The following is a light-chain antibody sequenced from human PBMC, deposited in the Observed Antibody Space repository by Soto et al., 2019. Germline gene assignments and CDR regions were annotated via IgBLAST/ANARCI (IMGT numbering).Light chain of an antibody. CDR1: STAVGGYSL. V-gene: IGLV2-23*01. CDR2: EGS. Sequence: SVLTQPASVSGSPGQSITVSSTGTSTAVGGYSLVSWYHQNPGKAPKLVIYEGSKRPSGVSNRLSGFKSGNTASLTISGLQAEDEGDYYCCLYASSTVIFGGGTKVTVL. CDR3: CLYASSTVI. J-gene: IGLJ2*01.